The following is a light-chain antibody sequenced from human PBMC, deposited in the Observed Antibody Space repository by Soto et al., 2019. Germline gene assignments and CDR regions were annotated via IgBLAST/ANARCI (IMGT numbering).Light chain of an antibody. Sequence: ETMMTQSPDTLSVSLGERATLSCRASQSISSNYLAWYQHKPGQAPRLLIYDASSRATGIPDRFSGSGSGTDFTLTISRLEPEDFAVYYCQHYGSSPPLTFGGGTKVDIK. V-gene: IGKV3-20*01. CDR2: DAS. CDR1: QSISSNY. CDR3: QHYGSSPPLT. J-gene: IGKJ4*01.